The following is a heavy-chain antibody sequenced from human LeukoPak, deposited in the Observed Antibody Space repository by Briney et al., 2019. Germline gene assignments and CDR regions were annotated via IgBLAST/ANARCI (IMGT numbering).Heavy chain of an antibody. CDR1: EFTFSSYW. J-gene: IGHJ4*02. Sequence: GGSLRLSXEASEFTFSSYWMHWVRQAPGKGLEYVSGISSDGGSPFHVNSVKGRFTISRDNSRDTLYLQMGSLRAEDMAVYYCAREYCSGGRCQYYFDYWGQGTLVTVSS. D-gene: IGHD2-15*01. CDR3: AREYCSGGRCQYYFDY. CDR2: ISSDGGSP. V-gene: IGHV3-64*01.